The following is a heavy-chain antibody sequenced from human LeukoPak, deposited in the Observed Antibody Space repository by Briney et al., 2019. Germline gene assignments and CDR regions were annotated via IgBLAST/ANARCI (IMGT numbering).Heavy chain of an antibody. CDR2: IYYSGST. CDR3: ARQIVSSSWYGYYFDY. Sequence: SETLSLTCTVSGGSISSSSYYWGWIRQPPGKGLEWIGSIYYSGSTYHNPSLKSRVTISVDTSKNQLSLKLSSVTAADTAVYYCARQIVSSSWYGYYFDYWGQGTLVTVSS. D-gene: IGHD6-13*01. J-gene: IGHJ4*02. CDR1: GGSISSSSYY. V-gene: IGHV4-39*01.